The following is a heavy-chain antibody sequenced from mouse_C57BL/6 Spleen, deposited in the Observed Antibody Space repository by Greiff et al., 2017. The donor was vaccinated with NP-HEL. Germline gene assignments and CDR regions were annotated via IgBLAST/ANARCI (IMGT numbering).Heavy chain of an antibody. CDR2: IYPRSGNT. D-gene: IGHD2-5*01. CDR1: GYTFTSYG. J-gene: IGHJ2*01. Sequence: QVQLKQSGAELARPGASVKLSCKASGYTFTSYGISWVKQRTGQGLEWIGEIYPRSGNTYYNEKFKGKATLTADKSSSTAYMELRSLTSEDSAVYFCATYYSNYWDYWGQGTTLTVSS. CDR3: ATYYSNYWDY. V-gene: IGHV1-81*01.